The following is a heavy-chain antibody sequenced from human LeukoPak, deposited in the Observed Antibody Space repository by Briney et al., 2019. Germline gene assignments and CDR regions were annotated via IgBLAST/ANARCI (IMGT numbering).Heavy chain of an antibody. CDR3: ARAGYDILTGYRRPFDY. CDR2: INPSGGST. D-gene: IGHD3-9*01. Sequence: SVKVSCKASGYTFTSYYMHWVRQAPGQGLEWMVIINPSGGSTSYAQKFQGRVTMTRDTSTSTVYMELSSLRSEDTAVYYCARAGYDILTGYRRPFDYWGQGTLVTVSS. CDR1: GYTFTSYY. J-gene: IGHJ4*02. V-gene: IGHV1-46*01.